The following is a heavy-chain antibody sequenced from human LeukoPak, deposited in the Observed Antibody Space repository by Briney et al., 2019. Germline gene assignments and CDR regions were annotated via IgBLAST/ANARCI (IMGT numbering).Heavy chain of an antibody. CDR2: INWNGGST. V-gene: IGHV3-20*04. CDR1: GFTFDDYG. CDR3: ARAVGIVGATDLDI. J-gene: IGHJ3*02. D-gene: IGHD1-26*01. Sequence: PGGSLRLSCAASGFTFDDYGMSWVRQAPGKGLEWVSGINWNGGSTGYADSVKGRFTISRDNAKNSLYLQMNSLRAEDTALYYCARAVGIVGATDLDIWGQGTMVTVSS.